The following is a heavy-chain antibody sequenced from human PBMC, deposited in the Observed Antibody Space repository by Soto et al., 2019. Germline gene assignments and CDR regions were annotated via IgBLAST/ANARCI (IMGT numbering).Heavy chain of an antibody. CDR1: GYTFTSYA. Sequence: ASVKVSCKASGYTFTSYAMHWVRQAPGQRLEWMGWINAGNGNTKYSQKFQGRVTITRDTSASTAYMELGSLRSEDTAVYYCARAVGDITMIVVVITQDYFDYWGQGTLVTVSS. V-gene: IGHV1-3*01. J-gene: IGHJ4*02. CDR2: INAGNGNT. CDR3: ARAVGDITMIVVVITQDYFDY. D-gene: IGHD3-22*01.